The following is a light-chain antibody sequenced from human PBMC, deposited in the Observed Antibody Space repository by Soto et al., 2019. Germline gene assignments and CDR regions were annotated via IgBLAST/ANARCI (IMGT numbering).Light chain of an antibody. J-gene: IGKJ1*01. CDR2: AAS. CDR1: QGIRND. CDR3: LQDYNYPWT. Sequence: AIPMTQSPSALSASVGDRVTITCRASQGIRNDLGWYQQKPGKAPKLLIYAASSLQSGVPSRFSGSGSGTDFTLTISSLQPEDFATYYCLQDYNYPWTFGQGTKVDIK. V-gene: IGKV1-6*01.